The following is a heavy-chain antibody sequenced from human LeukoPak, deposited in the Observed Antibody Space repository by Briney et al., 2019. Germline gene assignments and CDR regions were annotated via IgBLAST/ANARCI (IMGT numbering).Heavy chain of an antibody. CDR3: ARDTSSGWSSYYFDY. J-gene: IGHJ4*02. V-gene: IGHV1-69*05. D-gene: IGHD6-19*01. Sequence: GASVKVSCKASGGTFSSYAISWVRQAPGQGLEWMGGIIPIFGTANYAQKFQGRVTMTRDTSTSTVYMELSSLRSEDTAVYYCARDTSSGWSSYYFDYWGQGTLVTVSS. CDR2: IIPIFGTA. CDR1: GGTFSSYA.